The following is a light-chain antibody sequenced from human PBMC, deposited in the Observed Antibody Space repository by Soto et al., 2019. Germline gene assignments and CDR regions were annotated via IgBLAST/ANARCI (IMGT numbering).Light chain of an antibody. V-gene: IGKV3-15*01. CDR3: QQYFEWPRMT. J-gene: IGKJ1*01. CDR2: GAS. CDR1: ETVATN. Sequence: EVVMTQSPATLSVSPGERATLSCRASETVATNLAWYQQKPGQAPRLLISGASTRAAGISDRFRGSGSGTEFTLTISSLRSEDSAIYYCQQYFEWPRMTFGQGTKVEI.